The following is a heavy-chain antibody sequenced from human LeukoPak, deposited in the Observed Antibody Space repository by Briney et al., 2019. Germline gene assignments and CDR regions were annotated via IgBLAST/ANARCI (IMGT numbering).Heavy chain of an antibody. D-gene: IGHD2-2*01. CDR1: GYTFTGYY. J-gene: IGHJ4*02. V-gene: IGHV1-2*02. CDR2: INPNSGGT. CDR3: ARDRVVPAAMWDY. Sequence: GASVKVSCKASGYTFTGYYMHWVRQAPGQGLEWMGWINPNSGGTNYAQKFQGRVTMTRDTSISTAYMELSRLRSDDTAVYYCARDRVVPAAMWDYWGQGTLVTVSS.